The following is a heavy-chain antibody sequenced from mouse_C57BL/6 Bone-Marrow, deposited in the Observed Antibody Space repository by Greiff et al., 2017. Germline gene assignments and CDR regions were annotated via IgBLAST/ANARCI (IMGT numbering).Heavy chain of an antibody. D-gene: IGHD1-1*01. V-gene: IGHV14-3*01. J-gene: IGHJ2*01. CDR3: ARRDYGSRGDY. Sequence: EVKLQQSVAELVRPGASVKLSCTASGFHIKNTYMHWVKQRPEQRLEWIGRIDPANGHTKYAPKFQGNATITAATSSNTAYLQLSSLTSEDTAIYYCARRDYGSRGDYWGQGTTLTVSS. CDR2: IDPANGHT. CDR1: GFHIKNTY.